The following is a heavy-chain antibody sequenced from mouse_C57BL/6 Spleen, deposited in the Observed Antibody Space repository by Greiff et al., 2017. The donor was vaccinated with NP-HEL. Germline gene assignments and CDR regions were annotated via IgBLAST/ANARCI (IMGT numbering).Heavy chain of an antibody. D-gene: IGHD2-4*01. CDR1: GYTFTSYW. J-gene: IGHJ3*01. Sequence: QVQLQQPGTELVKPGASVKLSCKASGYTFTSYWMHWVKQRPGQGLEWIGNINPSNGGTNYNEKFKSKATLTVDKSSSTAYMQLSTLTSEDSAVYYCARGSYYDYDEFAYWGQGALVTVAA. CDR3: ARGSYYDYDEFAY. V-gene: IGHV1-53*01. CDR2: INPSNGGT.